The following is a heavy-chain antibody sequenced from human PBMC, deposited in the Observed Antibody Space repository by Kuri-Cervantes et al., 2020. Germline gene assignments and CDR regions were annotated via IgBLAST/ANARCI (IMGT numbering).Heavy chain of an antibody. J-gene: IGHJ2*01. D-gene: IGHD4-17*01. CDR1: GYTFTGYY. CDR2: IIPIFGTA. Sequence: SVKVSCKASGYTFTGYYMHWVRQAPGQGLEWMGGIIPIFGTANYAQKFQGRVTITADESTSTAYMELSSLRSEDTAVYYCARNYGDYVAYWYFDLWGRGTLVTVSS. V-gene: IGHV1-69*13. CDR3: ARNYGDYVAYWYFDL.